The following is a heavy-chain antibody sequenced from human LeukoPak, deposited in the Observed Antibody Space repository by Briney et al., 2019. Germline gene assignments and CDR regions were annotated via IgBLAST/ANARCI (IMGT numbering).Heavy chain of an antibody. D-gene: IGHD2-15*01. CDR3: ARDGGSHDAFDI. CDR1: GGSFSGYY. CDR2: IYYSGST. V-gene: IGHV4-59*01. J-gene: IGHJ3*02. Sequence: PSETLSLTCAVYGGSFSGYYWSWIRQPPGKGLEWIGYIYYSGSTNYNPSLKSRVTISVDTSKNQFSLKLSSVTAADTAVYYCARDGGSHDAFDIWGQGTMVTVSS.